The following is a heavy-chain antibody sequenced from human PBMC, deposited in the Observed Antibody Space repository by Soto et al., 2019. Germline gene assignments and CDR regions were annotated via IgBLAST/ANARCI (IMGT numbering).Heavy chain of an antibody. D-gene: IGHD3-3*02. J-gene: IGHJ6*02. Sequence: PSHNLSLTCDISVASVLRNTAAWIWIRQSPSRGLEWLGRTYYRSKWKNDYALSVKSRISINPDTSKNQFSLHLYSVNPEDTAVYDCVVFFWFRDIDVWGQGTPVTVSS. CDR3: VVFFWFRDIDV. V-gene: IGHV6-1*01. CDR2: TYYRSKWKN. CDR1: VASVLRNTAA.